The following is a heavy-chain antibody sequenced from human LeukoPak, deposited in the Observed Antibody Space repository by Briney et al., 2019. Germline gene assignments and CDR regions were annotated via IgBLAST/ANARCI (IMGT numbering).Heavy chain of an antibody. D-gene: IGHD1-26*01. CDR1: GYTFTGYY. J-gene: IGHJ6*03. CDR2: INPNSGGT. Sequence: GASVKVSCKASGYTFTGYYMHWVRQAPGQGLEWMGWINPNSGGTSYAQKFQGRVTMTRDMSTSTVYMELSSLRSEDTAVYYCARDSGSYLAFYYYYMDVWGKGTTVTVSS. V-gene: IGHV1-2*02. CDR3: ARDSGSYLAFYYYYMDV.